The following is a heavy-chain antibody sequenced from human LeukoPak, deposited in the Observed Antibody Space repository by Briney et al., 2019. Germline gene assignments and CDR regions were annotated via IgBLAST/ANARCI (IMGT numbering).Heavy chain of an antibody. D-gene: IGHD3-16*01. Sequence: PSETLSLTCAVYGGSFSGYYWSWIRQPPGKGLEWIGEINHSGSTNYNPSLKSRVTISVDTSKNQFSLKLSSVTAADTAVYYCARGIRVSWGYWGQGTLVTVSS. CDR3: ARGIRVSWGY. V-gene: IGHV4-34*01. CDR1: GGSFSGYY. J-gene: IGHJ4*02. CDR2: INHSGST.